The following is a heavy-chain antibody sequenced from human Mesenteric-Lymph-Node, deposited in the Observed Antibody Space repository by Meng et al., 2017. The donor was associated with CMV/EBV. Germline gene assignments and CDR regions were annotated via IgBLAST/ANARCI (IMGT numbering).Heavy chain of an antibody. Sequence: ASVKVSCKASGYTFTNYGISWVRQAPGQGLEWMGWISAYNGNTNYAQKLQGRVTMTTDTSTSTAYMELRSLRSDDTAVYYCGREGQLTSAYYYYYYGMDVWGQGTTVTVSS. CDR1: GYTFTNYG. D-gene: IGHD3-9*01. V-gene: IGHV1-18*01. CDR2: ISAYNGNT. CDR3: GREGQLTSAYYYYYYGMDV. J-gene: IGHJ6*02.